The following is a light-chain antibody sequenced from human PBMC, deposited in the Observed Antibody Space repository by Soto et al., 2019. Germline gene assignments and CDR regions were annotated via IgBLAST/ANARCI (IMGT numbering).Light chain of an antibody. J-gene: IGKJ5*01. V-gene: IGKV3-20*01. CDR3: QHYDSLPIT. CDR1: QSVSSN. CDR2: GAS. Sequence: EIVLTQSPGTLSLSPGERATLSCRASQSVSSNLAWYQQKPGQAPRLLIYGASSRATGIPDRFSGSGSGTDFTLTISRLEPEDFAVFYCQHYDSLPITFGQGRRPEI.